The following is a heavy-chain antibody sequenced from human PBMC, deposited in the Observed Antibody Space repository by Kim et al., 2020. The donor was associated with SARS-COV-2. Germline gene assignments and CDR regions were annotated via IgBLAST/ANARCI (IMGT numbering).Heavy chain of an antibody. CDR1: GFTFSSYG. J-gene: IGHJ4*02. V-gene: IGHV3-33*01. CDR2: IWYDGSNK. CDR3: ARDYDILTGYYFDY. Sequence: GGSLRLSCAASGFTFSSYGMHWVRQAPGKGLEWVAVIWYDGSNKYYADSVKGRFTISRDKSKNTLYLQMNSLRAEDTAVYYCARDYDILTGYYFDYWGQGTLVTVSS. D-gene: IGHD3-9*01.